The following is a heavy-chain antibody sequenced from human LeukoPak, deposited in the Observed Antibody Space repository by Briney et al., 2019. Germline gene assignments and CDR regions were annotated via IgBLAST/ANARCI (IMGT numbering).Heavy chain of an antibody. D-gene: IGHD3-22*01. J-gene: IGHJ3*02. Sequence: ASVKVSCKVSGYTFTDYYMHWVQQAPGKGLEWMGLVDLEDGETIYAEKFQGRVTITADTSTDTAYMELSSLRSEDTAVYYCARDWNYYYDSSGYYLDAFDIWGQGTMVTVSS. CDR1: GYTFTDYY. CDR2: VDLEDGET. V-gene: IGHV1-69-2*01. CDR3: ARDWNYYYDSSGYYLDAFDI.